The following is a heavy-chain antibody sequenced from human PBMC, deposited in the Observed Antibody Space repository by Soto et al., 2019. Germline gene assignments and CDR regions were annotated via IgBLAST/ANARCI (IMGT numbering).Heavy chain of an antibody. D-gene: IGHD6-19*01. CDR3: ARSREQWLVDAFDI. CDR2: VNPTGTT. Sequence: SETLSLTCAVYGGSFSAFYWSWVRQPPGKELEWIGEVNPTGTTKYNPSLKSRVTMSLDTSKKQFSLNLNSMTAADTALYYCARSREQWLVDAFDIWGQGTMVTVSS. CDR1: GGSFSAFY. V-gene: IGHV4-34*01. J-gene: IGHJ3*02.